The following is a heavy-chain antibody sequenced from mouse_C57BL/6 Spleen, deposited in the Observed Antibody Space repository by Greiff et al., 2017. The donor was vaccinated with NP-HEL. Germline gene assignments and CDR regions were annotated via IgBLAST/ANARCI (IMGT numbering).Heavy chain of an antibody. J-gene: IGHJ3*01. D-gene: IGHD2-4*01. Sequence: QVQLQQPGAELVMPGASVKLSCKASGYTFTSYWMHWVKQRPGQGLEWIGEIDPSDSYTNYNQKFKGKSTWTVDKSSSTAYMQLSSLTSEDSAVYYCARSYDYDAFAYWGQGTLVTVSA. V-gene: IGHV1-69*01. CDR3: ARSYDYDAFAY. CDR2: IDPSDSYT. CDR1: GYTFTSYW.